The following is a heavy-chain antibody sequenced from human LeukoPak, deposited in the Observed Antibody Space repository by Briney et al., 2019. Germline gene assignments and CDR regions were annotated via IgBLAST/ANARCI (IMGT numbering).Heavy chain of an antibody. V-gene: IGHV3-49*04. J-gene: IGHJ4*02. Sequence: GGSLRLSCTASGFTFGDHAMSWVRQAPGKGLEWVGFIRSKAYGGTTEYAASVKGRFTISRDDSKSIAYLQMNSLKTEDTAVYYCTVVVAAQRVDYWGQGTLVTVSS. CDR1: GFTFGDHA. D-gene: IGHD2-15*01. CDR2: IRSKAYGGTT. CDR3: TVVVAAQRVDY.